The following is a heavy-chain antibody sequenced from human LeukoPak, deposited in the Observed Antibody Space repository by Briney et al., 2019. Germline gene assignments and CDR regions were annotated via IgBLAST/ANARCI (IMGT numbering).Heavy chain of an antibody. Sequence: PGGSLRLSCAASGFTFSSYSMNWVRQAPGKGLEWVSYISSSSSTIYYADSVKGRFTISRDNAKNSLYLQMNSLRAEDTAVYYCARGARKFVEWLLYRSDYWGQGTLVTVSS. D-gene: IGHD3-3*01. CDR3: ARGARKFVEWLLYRSDY. J-gene: IGHJ4*02. CDR1: GFTFSSYS. V-gene: IGHV3-48*01. CDR2: ISSSSSTI.